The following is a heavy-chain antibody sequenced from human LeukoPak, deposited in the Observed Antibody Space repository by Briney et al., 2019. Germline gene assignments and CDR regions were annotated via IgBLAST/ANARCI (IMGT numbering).Heavy chain of an antibody. J-gene: IGHJ5*02. CDR3: ARGVTIFGVVRNLFDP. Sequence: PSETLSLTCTVSGGSISSSSYYWGWIRQPPGKGLEWIGSIYYSGSTYYNPSLKSRVTISVDTSKNQFSLKLSSVTAADTAVYYCARGVTIFGVVRNLFDPWGQGTLVTVSS. V-gene: IGHV4-39*07. CDR1: GGSISSSSYY. D-gene: IGHD3-3*01. CDR2: IYYSGST.